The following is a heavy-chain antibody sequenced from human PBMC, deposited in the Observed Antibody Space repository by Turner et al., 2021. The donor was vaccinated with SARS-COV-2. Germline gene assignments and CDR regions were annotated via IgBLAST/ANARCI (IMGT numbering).Heavy chain of an antibody. Sequence: QVQLVQSGAEVKKPGASVKVSCKASGYTFTSYGISWVRQAPGQGLEWMGWISAYNGNTNYSQKLQGRVTMTTDTSTSTADMKLRSLRSDDTAVYYCARVAGGAAAWDLDYWGQGTLVTVSS. CDR1: GYTFTSYG. CDR2: ISAYNGNT. V-gene: IGHV1-18*04. CDR3: ARVAGGAAAWDLDY. J-gene: IGHJ4*02. D-gene: IGHD6-13*01.